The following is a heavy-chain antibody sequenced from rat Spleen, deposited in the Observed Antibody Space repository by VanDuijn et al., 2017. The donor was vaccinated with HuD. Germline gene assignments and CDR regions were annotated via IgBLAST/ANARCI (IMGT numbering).Heavy chain of an antibody. J-gene: IGHJ2*01. Sequence: EVQLVESGGDLVQPGRSLKLSCAASGFTFSNYDMAWVRQAPTKGLEWVATISSDGGRNFYRDSVKGRFTISRDNTKNTLYLQMDSLRSEDTATYYCARHQINYGGYPFFDYWGQGVMVTVSS. V-gene: IGHV5-29*01. D-gene: IGHD1-11*01. CDR3: ARHQINYGGYPFFDY. CDR2: ISSDGGRN. CDR1: GFTFSNYD.